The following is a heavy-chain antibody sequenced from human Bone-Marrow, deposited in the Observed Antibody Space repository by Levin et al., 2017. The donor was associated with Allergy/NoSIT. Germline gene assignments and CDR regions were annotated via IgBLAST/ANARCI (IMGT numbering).Heavy chain of an antibody. D-gene: IGHD2-15*01. CDR1: GFNFADYG. CDR2: TNWDTNNI. J-gene: IGHJ6*02. V-gene: IGHV3-9*01. Sequence: GGSLRLSCAASGFNFADYGMHWVRQAPGKGLEWVSGTNWDTNNIGYADSVKGRFTTSRDNGRNFLYLQMNSLRPEDTALYYCAKDLGYCGGGSCHTDFYGMHVWGQGTTVTVSS. CDR3: AKDLGYCGGGSCHTDFYGMHV.